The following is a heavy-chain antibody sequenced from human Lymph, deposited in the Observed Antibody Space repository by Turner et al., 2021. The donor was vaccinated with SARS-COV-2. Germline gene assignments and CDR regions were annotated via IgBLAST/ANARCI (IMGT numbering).Heavy chain of an antibody. Sequence: QVQLVESGGGGVQPGGSLRLSWAASGSTFISYGMHWVRQAPGKGLGWVAVISYDGGHKSYADSVKGRFTISRDNSKNTLYLQMISLRAEDTAVYYCAWALYYYYGMDVWGQGTTVTVSS. V-gene: IGHV3-30*03. CDR3: AWALYYYYGMDV. J-gene: IGHJ6*02. CDR2: ISYDGGHK. CDR1: GSTFISYG.